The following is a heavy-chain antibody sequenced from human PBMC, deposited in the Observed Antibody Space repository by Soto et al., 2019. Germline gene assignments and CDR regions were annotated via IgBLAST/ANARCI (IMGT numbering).Heavy chain of an antibody. CDR2: IDYNGVT. J-gene: IGHJ4*02. V-gene: IGHV4-39*01. CDR1: GGSIYRSGYY. CDR3: GKVLVGATGHTDSDS. Sequence: LTLTCTVSGGSIYRSGYYWGWIRQPPGRGLEWIGDIDYNGVTYSNPSLKSRVTISRDTSKNQFSLKLTSVTAADTALYYCGKVLVGATGHTDSDSWGPGTLVTVSS. D-gene: IGHD2-15*01.